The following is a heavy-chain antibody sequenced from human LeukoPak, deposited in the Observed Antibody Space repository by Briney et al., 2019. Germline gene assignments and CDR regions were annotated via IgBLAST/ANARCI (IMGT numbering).Heavy chain of an antibody. V-gene: IGHV4-34*01. CDR3: ARGMINSSSWPTPFDY. CDR1: GGSFSGYY. Sequence: SETLSLTCAVYGGSFSGYYWSWIRQPPGKGLGWIGEINHSGSTNYNPSLKSRVTISVDTSKNQFSLKLSSVTAADTAVYYCARGMINSSSWPTPFDYWGQGTLVTVSS. D-gene: IGHD6-13*01. CDR2: INHSGST. J-gene: IGHJ4*02.